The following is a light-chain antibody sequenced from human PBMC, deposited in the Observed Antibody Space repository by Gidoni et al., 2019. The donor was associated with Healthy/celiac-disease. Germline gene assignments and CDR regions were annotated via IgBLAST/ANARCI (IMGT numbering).Light chain of an antibody. CDR2: WAS. Sequence: DIVMTQSPASLSASLGERATINCKASQSVLYSFNNNNYLAWYQQKPGQPPKLLIYWASTLECGVPDRFSGSGSGTDFTLTISSLQAEDLAVYYCQQYYSTPWTFGQGTKVEIK. J-gene: IGKJ1*01. CDR3: QQYYSTPWT. CDR1: QSVLYSFNNNNY. V-gene: IGKV4-1*01.